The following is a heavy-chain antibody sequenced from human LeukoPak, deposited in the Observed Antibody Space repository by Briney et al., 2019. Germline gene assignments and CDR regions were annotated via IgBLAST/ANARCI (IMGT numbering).Heavy chain of an antibody. D-gene: IGHD6-19*01. CDR3: ARDSIAVAGLDY. V-gene: IGHV3-48*04. CDR1: GFTFSSYA. CDR2: ISSSGSTI. J-gene: IGHJ4*02. Sequence: GGSLRLSCAASGFTFSSYAMSWVRQAPGKGLEWVSYISSSGSTIYYADSVKGRFTISRDNAKNSLYLQMNSLRVEDTAVYYCARDSIAVAGLDYWGQGTLVTVSS.